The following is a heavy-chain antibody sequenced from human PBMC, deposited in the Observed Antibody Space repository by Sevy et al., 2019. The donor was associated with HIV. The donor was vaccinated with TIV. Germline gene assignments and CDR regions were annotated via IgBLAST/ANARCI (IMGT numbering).Heavy chain of an antibody. CDR3: TTDAYDYVWGSQYYYYGMDV. CDR2: IKSKTDGGTT. D-gene: IGHD3-16*01. CDR1: GFTFSNAW. Sequence: GGSLRLSCAASGFTFSNAWMSWVRQAPGKGLEWVGRIKSKTDGGTTDYAAPVKGRFTISSDDSKNTLYLQMNSLKTEDTAVYYCTTDAYDYVWGSQYYYYGMDVWGQGTTVTVSS. J-gene: IGHJ6*02. V-gene: IGHV3-15*01.